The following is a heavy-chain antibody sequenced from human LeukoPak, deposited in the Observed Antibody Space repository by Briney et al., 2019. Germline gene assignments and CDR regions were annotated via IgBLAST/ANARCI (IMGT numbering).Heavy chain of an antibody. D-gene: IGHD3-10*01. Sequence: GGSLRLSCAASGFTLSNSAMSWVRQAPGQGLEWVSTISGSGDRTYYADSVKGRFTISRDNSKNTLFLHMNSLRAEDTAVYSCAKGYYGSGSYGWFDYWGQGTLVTVSS. CDR3: AKGYYGSGSYGWFDY. CDR1: GFTLSNSA. J-gene: IGHJ4*02. CDR2: ISGSGDRT. V-gene: IGHV3-23*01.